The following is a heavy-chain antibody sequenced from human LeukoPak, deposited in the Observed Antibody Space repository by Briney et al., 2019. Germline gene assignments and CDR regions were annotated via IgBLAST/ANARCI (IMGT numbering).Heavy chain of an antibody. CDR1: GFTFSSYE. D-gene: IGHD6-13*01. Sequence: GGSLRLSCAASGFTFSSYEMNWVRQAPGKGLEWVSYISSSGSTIYYADSVKGRFTISRDNAKNSLYLQMNSLRAEDTAVYYCIAAAGDAFDIWGQGTMVTVSS. V-gene: IGHV3-48*03. CDR2: ISSSGSTI. J-gene: IGHJ3*02. CDR3: IAAAGDAFDI.